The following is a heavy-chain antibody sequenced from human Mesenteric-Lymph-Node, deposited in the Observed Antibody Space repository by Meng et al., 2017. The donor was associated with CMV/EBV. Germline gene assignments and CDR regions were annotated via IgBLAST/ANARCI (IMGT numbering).Heavy chain of an antibody. CDR2: ISYDGSNK. CDR1: GFTFSSYA. CDR3: ARGNVAQPPPNGMDV. V-gene: IGHV3-30*04. Sequence: GESLKISCAASGFTFSSYAMHWVRQAPGKGLEWVAVISYDGSNKYYADSVKGRFTISRDSAKNSLYLQMNSLRAEDTAVYYCARGNVAQPPPNGMDVWGQGTTVTVSS. D-gene: IGHD1/OR15-1a*01. J-gene: IGHJ6*02.